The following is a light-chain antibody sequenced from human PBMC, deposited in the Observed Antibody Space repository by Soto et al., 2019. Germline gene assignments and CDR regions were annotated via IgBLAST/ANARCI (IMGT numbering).Light chain of an antibody. CDR2: GAS. CDR3: QQRTNWPSVI. Sequence: EIVLTQSPAILSLSPGESATLSCRASQSVSSYLAWYQHKPGQAPRLLIYGASIRATGIPARFSGGGSGTDVTLTISSLEPEDFAVYYCQQRTNWPSVIFGQGTRLEIK. V-gene: IGKV3-11*01. J-gene: IGKJ5*01. CDR1: QSVSSY.